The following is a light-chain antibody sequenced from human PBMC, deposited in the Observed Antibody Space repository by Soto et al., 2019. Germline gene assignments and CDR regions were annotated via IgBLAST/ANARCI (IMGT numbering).Light chain of an antibody. CDR2: GAS. CDR1: QSVSSY. V-gene: IGKV3-20*01. CDR3: QRYGSSGT. J-gene: IGKJ1*01. Sequence: EIPMTHSRDTLCVSPREKATISCRASQSVSSYLAWYQQKPGQAPRPLIYGASNRATGIPDRFSGSGSGTDFTLTISRLEPEDFAVYYCQRYGSSGTFGQGTNVDI.